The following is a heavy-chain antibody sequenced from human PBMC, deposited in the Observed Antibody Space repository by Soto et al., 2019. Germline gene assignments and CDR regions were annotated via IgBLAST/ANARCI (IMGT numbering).Heavy chain of an antibody. D-gene: IGHD1-26*01. Sequence: QVQLVESGGGVVQPGRSLKLSCAAYGFAFSSYAMHWLRQAPGKGLEWVAVISYDGSNKYYADSVKGRFTISRDNSKNTLYLQMNSLRAEDTAVYYCAREMGGHYYYYGMDVWGQGTTVTVSS. J-gene: IGHJ6*02. CDR2: ISYDGSNK. CDR3: AREMGGHYYYYGMDV. CDR1: GFAFSSYA. V-gene: IGHV3-30-3*01.